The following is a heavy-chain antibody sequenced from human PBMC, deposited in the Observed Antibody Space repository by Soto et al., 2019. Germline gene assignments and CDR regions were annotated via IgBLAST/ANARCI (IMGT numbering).Heavy chain of an antibody. CDR3: ARGHSGSYRTGEGYYYGMDV. CDR2: IYYSGST. Sequence: QVQLQESGPGLVKPSETLSLTCTVSGGSISSYYWSWIRQPPGKGLEWIGYIYYSGSTNYNPSLKSRVTIXGXTXXNQFSLKLSSVTAAATAVYYCARGHSGSYRTGEGYYYGMDVWGQGTTVTVSS. CDR1: GGSISSYY. V-gene: IGHV4-59*01. J-gene: IGHJ6*02. D-gene: IGHD1-26*01.